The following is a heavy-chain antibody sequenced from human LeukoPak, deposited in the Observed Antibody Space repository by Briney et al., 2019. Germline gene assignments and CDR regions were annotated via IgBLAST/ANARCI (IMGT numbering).Heavy chain of an antibody. J-gene: IGHJ3*02. Sequence: GGSLRLSCAASGFTFSSYWMHWVRQAPGKGLVWVSRINSDGSSTSYADSVKGRFTISRDNAKNTLYLQMNSLRAEDTAVYYCARARNGYYAFDIWGQGTMVTVS. D-gene: IGHD5-24*01. CDR3: ARARNGYYAFDI. V-gene: IGHV3-74*01. CDR2: INSDGSST. CDR1: GFTFSSYW.